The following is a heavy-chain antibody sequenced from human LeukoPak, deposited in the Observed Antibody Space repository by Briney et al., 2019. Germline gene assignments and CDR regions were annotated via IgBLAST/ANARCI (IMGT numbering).Heavy chain of an antibody. V-gene: IGHV3-33*01. CDR3: ARDGGSGGSCYYYDAFDI. CDR1: GFTFSSYG. D-gene: IGHD2-15*01. J-gene: IGHJ3*02. Sequence: GGSLRLSCAASGFTFSSYGMHWVRQATGKGLEWVAVIWYDGSNKYYADSVKGRFTISRDNSKNTLYLQMNSLRAEDTAVYYCARDGGSGGSCYYYDAFDIWGQGTMVTVSS. CDR2: IWYDGSNK.